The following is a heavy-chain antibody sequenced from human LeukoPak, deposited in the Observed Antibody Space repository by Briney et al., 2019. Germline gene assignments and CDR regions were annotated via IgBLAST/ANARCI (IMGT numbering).Heavy chain of an antibody. Sequence: GGSLRLSCAASGFTFSSYEMNWVRQAPGKGLEWVSYISSSGSTIYYADSVKGRFTISRDNAKNSLYLQMNSLRAEDTAVYYCARDPSVRGYYYYMDVWGKGTTVTISS. CDR1: GFTFSSYE. CDR2: ISSSGSTI. J-gene: IGHJ6*03. V-gene: IGHV3-48*03. D-gene: IGHD3-10*01. CDR3: ARDPSVRGYYYYMDV.